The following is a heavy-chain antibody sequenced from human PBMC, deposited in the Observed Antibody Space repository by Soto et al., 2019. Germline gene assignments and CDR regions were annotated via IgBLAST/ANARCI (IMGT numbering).Heavy chain of an antibody. Sequence: EASVKVSCKASGYTFTSYDINWVRQATGQGLEWMGWMNPNSGNTGYAQKFQGRVTMTRNTSISTAYMELSSLRSEDTAVYYCARRSGAGIYYDFWSGYYSNWFDPWGQGTLVTVSS. D-gene: IGHD3-3*01. V-gene: IGHV1-8*01. J-gene: IGHJ5*02. CDR1: GYTFTSYD. CDR3: ARRSGAGIYYDFWSGYYSNWFDP. CDR2: MNPNSGNT.